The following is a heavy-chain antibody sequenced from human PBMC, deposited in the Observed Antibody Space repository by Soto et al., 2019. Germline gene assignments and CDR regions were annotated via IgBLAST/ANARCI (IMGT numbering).Heavy chain of an antibody. CDR1: GYTFTSYG. J-gene: IGHJ4*02. Sequence: ASVKVSCKASGYTFTSYGISWVRQAPGQGLEWMGWISAYNGNTNYNPSLKSRVTISVDTSKNQFSLKLTSVTAADTAVYYCARDKITGLFDYWGQGTLVTVS. CDR2: ISAYNGNT. CDR3: ARDKITGLFDY. D-gene: IGHD1-1*01. V-gene: IGHV1-18*01.